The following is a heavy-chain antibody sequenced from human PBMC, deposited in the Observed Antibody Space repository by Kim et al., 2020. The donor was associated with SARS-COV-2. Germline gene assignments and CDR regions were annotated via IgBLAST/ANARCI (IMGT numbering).Heavy chain of an antibody. CDR3: AKDRGVGGYDYVTASYYYGMDV. V-gene: IGHV3-30*18. J-gene: IGHJ6*02. Sequence: GGSLRLSCAASGFTFNNHGMHWVRQAPGKGLEWVAVISYDGRNKYYIDSVKGRFSISRDNSKNTLYVQMNSLRAEDTAVYYCAKDRGVGGYDYVTASYYYGMDVWGQGTTVTVSS. CDR2: ISYDGRNK. CDR1: GFTFNNHG. D-gene: IGHD5-12*01.